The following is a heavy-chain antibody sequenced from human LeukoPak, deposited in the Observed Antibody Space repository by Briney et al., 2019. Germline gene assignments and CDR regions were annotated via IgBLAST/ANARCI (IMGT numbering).Heavy chain of an antibody. CDR1: GYSFTSYW. Sequence: KVGESLKISCKGSGYSFTSYWIGWVRQMPGKGLEWMGIIYPGDSDTRYSPSFQGQVTISADKSISTAYLQWSSLKAPDTAMYYCARCGISEQKLWFGELLVDWFDPWGQGTLVTVSS. CDR2: IYPGDSDT. J-gene: IGHJ5*02. D-gene: IGHD3-10*01. V-gene: IGHV5-51*01. CDR3: ARCGISEQKLWFGELLVDWFDP.